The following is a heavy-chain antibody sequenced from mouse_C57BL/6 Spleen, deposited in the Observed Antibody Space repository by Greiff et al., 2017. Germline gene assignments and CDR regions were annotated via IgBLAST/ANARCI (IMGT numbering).Heavy chain of an antibody. D-gene: IGHD2-1*01. CDR1: GFSLTSYG. J-gene: IGHJ4*01. CDR3: AKQYGNLYAKDD. Sequence: VQLVESGPGLVAPSQSLSISCTASGFSLTSYGVDWVRQPPGKGLEWLGVIWGGGSTHYNYAPMSSLSTSKDNSKGEVFSKMNSLQTDDTAMYYCAKQYGNLYAKDDWGQGTSVTVSS. V-gene: IGHV2-9*01. CDR2: IWGGGST.